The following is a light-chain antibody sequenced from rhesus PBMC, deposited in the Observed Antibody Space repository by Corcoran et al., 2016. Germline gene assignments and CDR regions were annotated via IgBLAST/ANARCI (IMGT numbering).Light chain of an antibody. V-gene: IGLV2S7*01. J-gene: IGLJ6*01. CDR1: SGDIGAFNS. CDR2: DVI. CDR3: CSYTTSSTFV. Sequence: QSAPTQPPSVSGSPGQSVTISCTGTSGDIGAFNSVSWYQQHPGKAPKVMIYDVINRPSGVSDRFSGSKSANTASLTISGLQAEDDADYYCCSYTTSSTFVFGGDTKLTVL.